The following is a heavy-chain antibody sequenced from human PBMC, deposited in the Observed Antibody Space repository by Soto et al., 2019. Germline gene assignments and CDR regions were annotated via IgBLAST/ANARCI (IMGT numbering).Heavy chain of an antibody. CDR3: AKHDRGDSIAS. D-gene: IGHD4-17*01. CDR1: GFTFSNYA. J-gene: IGHJ4*02. Sequence: EVQVLESGGDLVQPGGSLRLSCVASGFTFSNYAMSWVRQAPGKGLEWVSTISGTGTSTYYADFVKGRFTISRDNSKNSLYVQMNSLRAEDTAVYYCAKHDRGDSIASWGQGTLVTVSS. V-gene: IGHV3-23*01. CDR2: ISGTGTST.